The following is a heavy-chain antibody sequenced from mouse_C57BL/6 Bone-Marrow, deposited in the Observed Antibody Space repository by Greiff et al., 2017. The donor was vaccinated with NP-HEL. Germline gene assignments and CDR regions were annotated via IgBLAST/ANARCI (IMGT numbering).Heavy chain of an antibody. D-gene: IGHD1-1*01. V-gene: IGHV1-61*01. CDR1: GYTFTSYW. Sequence: QVQLQQPGAELVRPGSSVKLSCKASGYTFTSYWMDWVKQRPGQGLEWIGNIYPSDSETHYNQKFKDKATLTVDKSSSTAYMQLSSLTSEDSAVYYCASLYYYGKNYFDYWGQGTTLTVSS. CDR2: IYPSDSET. CDR3: ASLYYYGKNYFDY. J-gene: IGHJ2*01.